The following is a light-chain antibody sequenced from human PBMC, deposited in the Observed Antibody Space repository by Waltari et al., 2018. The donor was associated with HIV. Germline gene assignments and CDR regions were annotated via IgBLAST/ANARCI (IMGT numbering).Light chain of an antibody. CDR2: WAS. J-gene: IGKJ2*01. V-gene: IGKV4-1*01. CDR3: QQYYSVPYT. Sequence: VTQPLDSLALPVWERATPNLTYRLSLLSSSLAWYQQKPGQRPKLLIYWASTRESGVPDRFSGSGSGTDFTLTISNLQTEDVAVYYCQQYYSVPYTFGQGTKLEIK. CDR1: LSLLSSS.